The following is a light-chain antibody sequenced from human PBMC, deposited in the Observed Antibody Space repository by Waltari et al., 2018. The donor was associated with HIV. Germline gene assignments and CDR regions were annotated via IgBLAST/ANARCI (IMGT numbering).Light chain of an antibody. CDR3: QSADSSGTYEV. Sequence: SYELTQPPSVSVSPGQTARITCSGDALPQQYAYWYRQKPGQAPVLVKYKDSERPSGIPERFSGSSSGTTVTLTISGVQAEDEADYYCQSADSSGTYEVFGGGTKLTVL. CDR2: KDS. CDR1: ALPQQY. J-gene: IGLJ3*02. V-gene: IGLV3-25*03.